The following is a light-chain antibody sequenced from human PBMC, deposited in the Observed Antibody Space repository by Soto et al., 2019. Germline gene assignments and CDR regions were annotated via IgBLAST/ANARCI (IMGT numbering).Light chain of an antibody. J-gene: IGKJ5*01. V-gene: IGKV3-20*01. CDR1: QSVSSSY. CDR2: GAS. Sequence: TESPATLSVSPGERVTLSCRAIQSVSSSYLAWYQQKPGQAPRLLIYGASSRATGIPDRFSGSGSGTDFTLTISRLEPEDFAVYYCQQYGSSPLITFGQGTRLEIK. CDR3: QQYGSSPLIT.